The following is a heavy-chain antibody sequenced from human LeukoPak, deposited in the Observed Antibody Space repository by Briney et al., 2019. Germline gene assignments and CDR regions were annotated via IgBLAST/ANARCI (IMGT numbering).Heavy chain of an antibody. Sequence: GSLRLSCAASGFTFSSYGMSWIRQPPGKGLEWIGYIYYSGSTKYNPSLKSRVTISVDTSKNQFSLKLSSVTAADTAVYYCARVKIKGGITIFKEYHYMDVWGKGTTVTVSS. CDR1: GFTFSSYG. CDR2: IYYSGST. J-gene: IGHJ6*03. V-gene: IGHV4-59*01. CDR3: ARVKIKGGITIFKEYHYMDV. D-gene: IGHD3-3*01.